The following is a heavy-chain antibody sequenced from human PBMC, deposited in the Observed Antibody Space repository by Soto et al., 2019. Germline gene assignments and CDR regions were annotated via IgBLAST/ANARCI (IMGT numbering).Heavy chain of an antibody. Sequence: PSQALSRTCVISGASVSSNIVACNCVRQSPSRGLEWLGRTYYRSRWYNDYAVSVRSRIAINPDTSKNHFSLQLNSVTPDDTAVYYCARSAEDSDYYYYGMDVCGQGTTVTVSS. CDR3: ARSAEDSDYYYYGMDV. CDR1: GASVSSNIVA. V-gene: IGHV6-1*01. J-gene: IGHJ6*02. D-gene: IGHD2-15*01. CDR2: TYYRSRWYN.